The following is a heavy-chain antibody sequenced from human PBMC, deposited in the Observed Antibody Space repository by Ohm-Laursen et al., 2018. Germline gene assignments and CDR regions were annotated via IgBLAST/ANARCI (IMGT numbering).Heavy chain of an antibody. CDR3: ARDSYTKPDF. V-gene: IGHV3-48*03. CDR1: GFSFSSYE. CDR2: ISNGGSVI. Sequence: SLRLSCTASGFSFSSYEMNWVRRTPGKGLEWISYISNGGSVIYYADSVKGRFTISRDNAKDLLFLQMDSLRAEDTAIYYCARDSYTKPDFWGQGTLVTVSS. J-gene: IGHJ4*02. D-gene: IGHD2-2*02.